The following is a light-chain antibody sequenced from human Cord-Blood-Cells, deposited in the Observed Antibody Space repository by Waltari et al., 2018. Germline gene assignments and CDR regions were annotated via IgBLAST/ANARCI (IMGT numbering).Light chain of an antibody. J-gene: IGKJ2*03. CDR1: QSVSSSY. CDR3: QQYGSSPRS. Sequence: EIVLTQSTGTLSLSPAERATLSCRASQSVSSSYLAWYQQKPGQAPRLLIYGASSRTTGIPDRFSGSWSGTDFTLTISRLEPEDFAVYYCQQYGSSPRSFGQGTKLEIK. V-gene: IGKV3-20*01. CDR2: GAS.